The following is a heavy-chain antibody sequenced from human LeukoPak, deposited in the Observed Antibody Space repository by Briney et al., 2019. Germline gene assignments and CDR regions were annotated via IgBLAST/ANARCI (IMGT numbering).Heavy chain of an antibody. CDR3: VRDGAHWDLDY. J-gene: IGHJ4*02. D-gene: IGHD7-27*01. Sequence: GGSLRLSCAASGLTFSNYAMSWVRQAPGKGLEWVSGITGSGTATSYADSVKGRFTISRDNSKNTVYLQMNSLRAEDTAMYYCVRDGAHWDLDYWGQGTLVTVSS. V-gene: IGHV3-23*01. CDR2: ITGSGTAT. CDR1: GLTFSNYA.